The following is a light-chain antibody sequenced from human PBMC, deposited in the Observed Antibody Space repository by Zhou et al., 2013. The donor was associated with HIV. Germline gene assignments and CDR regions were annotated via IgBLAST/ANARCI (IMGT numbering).Light chain of an antibody. CDR3: QQRNSWPIT. CDR2: DAS. Sequence: IVLTQSPGTLSLSPGERATLSCTASQSVRSYLAWYQQKPGQAPRLLIFDASNRATGIPARFSGSGSGTDFTLTISRLEPEDFAVYYCQQRNSWPITFGQGTRLEIK. J-gene: IGKJ5*01. CDR1: QSVRSY. V-gene: IGKV3-11*01.